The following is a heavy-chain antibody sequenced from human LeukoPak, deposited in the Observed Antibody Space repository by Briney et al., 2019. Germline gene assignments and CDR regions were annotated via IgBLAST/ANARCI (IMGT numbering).Heavy chain of an antibody. CDR1: GASISGYY. V-gene: IGHV4-59*12. J-gene: IGHJ5*02. D-gene: IGHD3-9*01. CDR3: VVLTGDNWFDP. Sequence: SETLSLTCSVSGASISGYYWSWIRQPPGKGLEWIGYMYYTGSTNYNPSLKSRVTISVDTAKNQFSLKLTSVTAADTAVYYCVVLTGDNWFDPWGQGTLVTVSS. CDR2: MYYTGST.